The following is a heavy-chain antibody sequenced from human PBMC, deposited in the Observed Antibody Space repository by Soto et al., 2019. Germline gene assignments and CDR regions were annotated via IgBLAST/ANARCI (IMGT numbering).Heavy chain of an antibody. J-gene: IGHJ4*02. CDR2: IYPGDSDT. V-gene: IGHV5-51*01. Sequence: GESLKISCKGSGYSFTSYWIGWVRQMPGKGLEWMGIIYPGDSDTRYSPSFQGQVTISADKSISTAYLQWSSLKASDTAMYYCARPHSSNYYDSSGYYYPPGYWGQGTLVTVYS. CDR3: ARPHSSNYYDSSGYYYPPGY. CDR1: GYSFTSYW. D-gene: IGHD3-22*01.